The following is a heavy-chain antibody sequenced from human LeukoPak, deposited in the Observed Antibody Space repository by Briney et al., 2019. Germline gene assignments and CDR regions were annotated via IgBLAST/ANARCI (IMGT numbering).Heavy chain of an antibody. D-gene: IGHD5-12*01. CDR1: GFTFSSYS. Sequence: GGSLRLSCAASGFTFSSYSMNWVRQAPGKGLEWVSSISSSSSYIYYADSVKGRFTISRDNAKNSLYLQMNSLRAEDTAVYYCASRIRGYSGYDEAPYYYYGVDVWGQGTTVTVSS. J-gene: IGHJ6*02. CDR2: ISSSSSYI. CDR3: ASRIRGYSGYDEAPYYYYGVDV. V-gene: IGHV3-21*01.